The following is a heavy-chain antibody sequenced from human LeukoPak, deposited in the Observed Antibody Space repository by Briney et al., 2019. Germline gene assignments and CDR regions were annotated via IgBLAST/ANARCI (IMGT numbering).Heavy chain of an antibody. CDR2: INPSGGST. CDR3: ARESYYYDSSGYYDGG. D-gene: IGHD3-22*01. Sequence: GASVKVSCKASGYTFTSYYMHWVRQAPGQGLEWMGIINPSGGSTSYAQKFQGRVTMTRDMSTSTVYMEPSSLRSEDTAVYYCARESYYYDSSGYYDGGWGQGTLVTVSS. CDR1: GYTFTSYY. V-gene: IGHV1-46*01. J-gene: IGHJ4*02.